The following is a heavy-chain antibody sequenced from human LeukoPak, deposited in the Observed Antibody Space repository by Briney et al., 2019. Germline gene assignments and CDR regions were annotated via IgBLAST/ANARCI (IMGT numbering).Heavy chain of an antibody. Sequence: GGSLRLSCAASGFTFSSYAMSWVRQAPGKGLEWVSAISGSGGSTYYADSVKGRFTISRDNSKNTLYLQMTSLRAEDTAVYYCAKDLYPPSPGIAAAGFFDYWGQGTPVTVSS. V-gene: IGHV3-23*01. D-gene: IGHD6-13*01. J-gene: IGHJ4*02. CDR3: AKDLYPPSPGIAAAGFFDY. CDR1: GFTFSSYA. CDR2: ISGSGGST.